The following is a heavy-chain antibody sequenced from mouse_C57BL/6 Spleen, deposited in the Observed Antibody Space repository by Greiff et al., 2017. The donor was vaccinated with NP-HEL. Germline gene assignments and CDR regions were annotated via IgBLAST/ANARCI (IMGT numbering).Heavy chain of an antibody. CDR1: GYTFTSYW. J-gene: IGHJ4*01. Sequence: QVQLQQPGAELVKPGASVKVSCKASGYTFTSYWMHWVKQRPGQGLEWIGRIHPSDSDTNYNQKFKGKATLTVDKSYSTAYMQLSSLTSEDSAVYYCAIPSYSNYVGAMDYWGQGTSVTVSS. CDR2: IHPSDSDT. D-gene: IGHD2-5*01. CDR3: AIPSYSNYVGAMDY. V-gene: IGHV1-74*01.